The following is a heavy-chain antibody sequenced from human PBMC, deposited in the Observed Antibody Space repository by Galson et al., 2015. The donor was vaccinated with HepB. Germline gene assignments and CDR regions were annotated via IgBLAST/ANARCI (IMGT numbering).Heavy chain of an antibody. CDR2: ISYDGSNK. Sequence: SLRLSCAASGFTFSSYGMHWVRQAPGKGLEWVAVISYDGSNKYYADSVKGRFTISRDNSKNTLYLQMNSLRAEDTAVYYCAKDLAGPPLLLGAFDIWGQGTMVTVSS. D-gene: IGHD2-21*02. CDR3: AKDLAGPPLLLGAFDI. J-gene: IGHJ3*02. V-gene: IGHV3-30*18. CDR1: GFTFSSYG.